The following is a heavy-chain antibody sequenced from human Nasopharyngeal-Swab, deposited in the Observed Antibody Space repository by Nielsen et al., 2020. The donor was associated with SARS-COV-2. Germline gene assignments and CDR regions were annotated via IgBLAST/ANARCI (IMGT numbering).Heavy chain of an antibody. CDR2: INPAGSTT. CDR3: AKGTSWDIVAQLDP. D-gene: IGHD2-15*01. CDR1: GFTFSDYW. J-gene: IGHJ5*02. Sequence: GESLKISCAPSGFTFSDYWMHWVRQAPGKGLVWVSRINPAGSTTDYEDSVRGRFTISRDNAKNTLYLQMNSLRAEDTALYYCAKGTSWDIVAQLDPWGQGTLVTVSS. V-gene: IGHV3-74*01.